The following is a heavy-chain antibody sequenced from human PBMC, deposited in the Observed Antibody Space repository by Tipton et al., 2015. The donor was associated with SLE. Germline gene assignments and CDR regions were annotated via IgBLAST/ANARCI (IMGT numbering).Heavy chain of an antibody. CDR1: GFTFDDNT. CDR3: AKVRRFRKLFPFDY. CDR2: ISWDGGST. V-gene: IGHV3-43*01. D-gene: IGHD3-10*01. Sequence: SLRLSCAASGFTFDDNTMHCVRQAPGKCLEWVSLISWDGGSTYYADSVKGRFTISRDNSKTSLYLQMNSLRTEETALYYCAKVRRFRKLFPFDYWGQGTLVTVSS. J-gene: IGHJ4*02.